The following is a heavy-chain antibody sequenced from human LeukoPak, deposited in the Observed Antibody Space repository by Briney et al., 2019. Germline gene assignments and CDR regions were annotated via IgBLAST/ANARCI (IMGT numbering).Heavy chain of an antibody. CDR2: ITASGGSA. J-gene: IGHJ5*01. Sequence: GGSLRLSCETSGLAFSSHAMTWVRQAPGKGLEWVSGITASGGSAYHAESVRGRFTISRDNSKNILYLQMNSLRAEDTALYYCARIGHDLYQTFDSWGHGTLITVSS. V-gene: IGHV3-23*01. CDR3: ARIGHDLYQTFDS. CDR1: GLAFSSHA. D-gene: IGHD2-2*01.